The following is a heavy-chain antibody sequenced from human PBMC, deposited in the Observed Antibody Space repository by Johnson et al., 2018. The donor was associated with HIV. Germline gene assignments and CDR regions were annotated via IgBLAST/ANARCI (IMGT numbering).Heavy chain of an antibody. V-gene: IGHV3-7*01. J-gene: IGHJ3*02. Sequence: VQLVESGGGLVQPGGSLRLSCAASGFTFSIYWMSWVRQAPGKGLEWVANIKHDGSEKYYVDSVKGRFTISRDNAKNSLYLQMNSLRAEDTAVYYCARDRRSSFDIWGQGTMVAVSS. CDR3: ARDRRSSFDI. D-gene: IGHD6-6*01. CDR1: GFTFSIYW. CDR2: IKHDGSEK.